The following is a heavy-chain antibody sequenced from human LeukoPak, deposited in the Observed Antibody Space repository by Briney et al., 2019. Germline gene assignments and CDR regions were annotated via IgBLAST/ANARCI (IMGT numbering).Heavy chain of an antibody. V-gene: IGHV3-74*01. CDR1: GFTFSGYW. J-gene: IGHJ5*02. CDR2: INPNGRTT. CDR3: ARVLSGSWDWFDP. D-gene: IGHD3-22*01. Sequence: GGPLRLSCAASGFTFSGYWIHWVRQAPGKGLEWLPRINPNGRTTTYADSVKGRFTISRDNAKNTVYLQMNSLRAEDTAVYYCARVLSGSWDWFDPWGQGTLVTVSS.